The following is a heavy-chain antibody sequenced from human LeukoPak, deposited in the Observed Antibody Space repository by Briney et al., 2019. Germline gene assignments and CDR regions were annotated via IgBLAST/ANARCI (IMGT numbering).Heavy chain of an antibody. V-gene: IGHV3-21*01. CDR3: ARDLYYYGSGSSLGY. J-gene: IGHJ4*02. CDR2: ISSSSSYI. D-gene: IGHD3-10*01. Sequence: KPGGSLRLSCAASGFTFSSYSMNWVRQAPGKGLEWVSSISSSSSYIYYADSVKGRFTISRDNAKNSLYLQMNSLRAEDTAVYYCARDLYYYGSGSSLGYWGQGTLVTVSS. CDR1: GFTFSSYS.